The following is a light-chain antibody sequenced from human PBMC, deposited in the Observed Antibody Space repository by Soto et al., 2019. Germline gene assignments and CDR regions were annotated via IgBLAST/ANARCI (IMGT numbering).Light chain of an antibody. V-gene: IGKV1-17*03. CDR1: QDISNH. CDR3: LQHTNFPIT. J-gene: IGKJ5*01. Sequence: IQMTQSPSAMSASVGDRVTITCRASQDISNHLVWFQQKPGKVPKRLIYDASSLQTGVPSRFSGSGSGTDFTLTFSSLQPEDFATYYCLQHTNFPITFGQGTRLEIK. CDR2: DAS.